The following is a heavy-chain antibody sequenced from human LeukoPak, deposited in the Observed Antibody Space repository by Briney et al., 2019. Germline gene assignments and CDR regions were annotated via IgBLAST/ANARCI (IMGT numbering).Heavy chain of an antibody. D-gene: IGHD2-21*02. CDR1: GGSISSYY. CDR2: IYYSGST. J-gene: IGHJ4*02. CDR3: ARAQAQGGDHYFDY. Sequence: SETLSLTCTVSGGSISSYYWSWIRQPPGKGLEWIGYIYYSGSTNYNPSLKSRVTISVDTSKNQFSLKLSSVTAADTAVYYCARAQAQGGDHYFDYWGQGTLVTVSS. V-gene: IGHV4-59*01.